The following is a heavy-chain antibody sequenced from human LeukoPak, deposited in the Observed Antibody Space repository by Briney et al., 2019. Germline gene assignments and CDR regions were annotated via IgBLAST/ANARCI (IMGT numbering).Heavy chain of an antibody. J-gene: IGHJ4*02. D-gene: IGHD6-19*01. CDR1: GFTVSSNY. Sequence: GGSLRLSCAASGFTVSSNYMSWVRQAPGKGLEWVSVIYSGGSTCYADSVKGRFTISRDNSKNTLYLQMNSLRAEDTAVYYCARAQWLGYFDYWGQGTLVTVSS. CDR2: IYSGGST. CDR3: ARAQWLGYFDY. V-gene: IGHV3-53*01.